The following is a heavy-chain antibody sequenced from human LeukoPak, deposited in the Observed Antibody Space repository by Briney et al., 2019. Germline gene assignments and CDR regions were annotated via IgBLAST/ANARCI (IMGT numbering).Heavy chain of an antibody. Sequence: AGRSLRLSCVASGFTFSSYGMHWVRQAPGKGLEWVAVISYDGSNKYYADSVKGPFTMSRDNSKNTLYLQMNSLRAEDTAVYYCAKASGESSGYRFDYWGQGTLVTVSS. V-gene: IGHV3-30*18. CDR3: AKASGESSGYRFDY. J-gene: IGHJ4*02. CDR2: ISYDGSNK. CDR1: GFTFSSYG. D-gene: IGHD3-22*01.